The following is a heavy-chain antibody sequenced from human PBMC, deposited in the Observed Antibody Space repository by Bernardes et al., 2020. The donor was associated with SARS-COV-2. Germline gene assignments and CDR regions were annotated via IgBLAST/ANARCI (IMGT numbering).Heavy chain of an antibody. J-gene: IGHJ4*02. D-gene: IGHD3-9*01. CDR1: GFTFSSYA. CDR2: ISGSGGST. CDR3: AKTRDGVRYFDWLLSFDY. Sequence: GGSLRLSCAASGFTFSSYAMSWVRQAPGKGLEWVSAISGSGGSTYYADSVKGRFTISRDNSKNTLYLQMNSLRAEDTAVYYCAKTRDGVRYFDWLLSFDYWGQGTLVTVSS. V-gene: IGHV3-23*01.